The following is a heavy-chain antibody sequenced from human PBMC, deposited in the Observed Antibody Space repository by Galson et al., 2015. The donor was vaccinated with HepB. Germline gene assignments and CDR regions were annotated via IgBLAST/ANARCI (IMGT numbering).Heavy chain of an antibody. CDR2: ISSSGSTI. CDR1: GFTFSDYY. CDR3: ARDPMVTGVGRYCSSTSCPPPYYYYYYMDV. D-gene: IGHD2-2*01. V-gene: IGHV3-11*01. Sequence: SLRLSCAASGFTFSDYYMSWIRQAPGKGLEWVSYISSSGSTIYYADSVKGRFTISRDNAKNSLYLQMNSLRAEDTAVYYCARDPMVTGVGRYCSSTSCPPPYYYYYYMDVWGKGTTVTVSS. J-gene: IGHJ6*03.